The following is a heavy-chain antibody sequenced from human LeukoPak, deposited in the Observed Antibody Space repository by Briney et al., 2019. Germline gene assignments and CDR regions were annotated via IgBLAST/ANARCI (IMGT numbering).Heavy chain of an antibody. D-gene: IGHD6-6*01. V-gene: IGHV1-69*05. CDR2: IIPIFGTA. Sequence: SVKVSCKASGGTFSSYAISWVRQAPGQGLEWMGRIIPIFGTANYAQKFQGRVTITTDESTSTAYMELSSLRSEDTAVYYCARDAGYSSSSPFDYWGQGTPVTVSS. CDR1: GGTFSSYA. J-gene: IGHJ4*02. CDR3: ARDAGYSSSSPFDY.